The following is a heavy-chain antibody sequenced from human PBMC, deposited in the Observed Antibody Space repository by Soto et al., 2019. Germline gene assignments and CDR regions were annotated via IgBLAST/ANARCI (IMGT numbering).Heavy chain of an antibody. CDR2: ISGSGGST. CDR1: GFTFSSYA. V-gene: IGHV3-23*01. D-gene: IGHD3-3*01. CDR3: AKVTIFGVVIMAPPEGGMDV. Sequence: EVQLLESGGGLVQPGGSLRLSCAASGFTFSSYAMSWVRQAPGKGLEWVSAISGSGGSTYYADSVKGRFIISRDNSKNTLYLQMNSLRAEDTAVYYCAKVTIFGVVIMAPPEGGMDVWGQGTTVTVSS. J-gene: IGHJ6*02.